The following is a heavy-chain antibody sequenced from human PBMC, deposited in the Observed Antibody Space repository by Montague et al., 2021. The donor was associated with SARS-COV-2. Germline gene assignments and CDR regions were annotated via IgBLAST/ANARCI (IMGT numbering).Heavy chain of an antibody. CDR3: ARDSEYSIGY. Sequence: CAISGDSVSSNTVAWNWFRQSPSRGLEWLGRTYYRSKWYNDYAVSMQSRVTINPDTSKNQFSLHVNSVTPEDTAVYYCARDSEYSIGYWGQGLRVTVSS. D-gene: IGHD6-6*01. CDR2: TYYRSKWYN. V-gene: IGHV6-1*01. J-gene: IGHJ4*02. CDR1: GDSVSSNTVA.